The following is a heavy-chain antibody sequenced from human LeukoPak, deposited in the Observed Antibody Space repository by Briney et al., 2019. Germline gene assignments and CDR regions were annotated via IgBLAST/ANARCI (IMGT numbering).Heavy chain of an antibody. V-gene: IGHV3-23*01. CDR3: SKDSSSYGGHDFDI. D-gene: IGHD2-2*01. Sequence: GGSLRLSCAASGFTFSSFAMSWVRQAPGKGLEWVSAISDSGGNTYYTDSVKGGFTISRDNTESAMYLQMNSLSAEDTAVFYCSKDSSSYGGHDFDIWGWGTVVMVS. J-gene: IGHJ3*02. CDR2: ISDSGGNT. CDR1: GFTFSSFA.